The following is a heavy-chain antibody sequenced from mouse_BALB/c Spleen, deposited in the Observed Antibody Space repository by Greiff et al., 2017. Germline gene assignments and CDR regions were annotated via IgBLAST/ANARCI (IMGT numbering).Heavy chain of an antibody. J-gene: IGHJ2*01. CDR1: GFTFSSYG. CDR2: ISSGGSYT. Sequence: EVHLVESGGGLVKPGGSLKLSCAASGFTFSSYGMSWVRQTPDKRLEWVATISSGGSYTYYPDSVKGRFTISRDNAKNTLYLQMSSLKSEDTAMYYCARQGLGDYFDYWGQGTTLTVSS. V-gene: IGHV5-6*01. D-gene: IGHD3-3*01. CDR3: ARQGLGDYFDY.